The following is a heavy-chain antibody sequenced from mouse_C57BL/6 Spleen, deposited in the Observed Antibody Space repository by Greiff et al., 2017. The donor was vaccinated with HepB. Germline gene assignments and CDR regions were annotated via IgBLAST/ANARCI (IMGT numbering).Heavy chain of an antibody. CDR2: IRSKSNNYAT. V-gene: IGHV10-1*01. CDR3: VRRAYYGSSYAMDY. CDR1: GFSFNTYA. Sequence: EVQLVESGGGLVQPKGSLKLSCAASGFSFNTYAMNWVRQAPGKGLEWVARIRSKSNNYATYYADSVKDRFTISRDDSESMLYLQMNNLKTEDTAMYYCVRRAYYGSSYAMDYWGQGTSVTVSS. J-gene: IGHJ4*01. D-gene: IGHD1-1*01.